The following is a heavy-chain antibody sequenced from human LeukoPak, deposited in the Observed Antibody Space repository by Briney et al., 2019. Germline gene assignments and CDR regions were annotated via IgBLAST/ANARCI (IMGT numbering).Heavy chain of an antibody. CDR2: ISGSGDTT. CDR3: AKLDGSGAGGSRPPIDY. D-gene: IGHD3-10*01. J-gene: IGHJ4*02. V-gene: IGHV3-23*01. Sequence: GGSLRLSCAASGFTFSTYAMSWVRQAPGKGLEWVSGISGSGDTTYYADSVKGRFTISRDNSKNMLYLQIKSLGAEDTAIYYCAKLDGSGAGGSRPPIDYWGQGSLVTVSS. CDR1: GFTFSTYA.